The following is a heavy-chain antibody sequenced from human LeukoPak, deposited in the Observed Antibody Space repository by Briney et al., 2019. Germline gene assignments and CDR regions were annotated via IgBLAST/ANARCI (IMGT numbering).Heavy chain of an antibody. J-gene: IGHJ6*02. V-gene: IGHV4-59*01. CDR1: GGSISSYY. D-gene: IGHD3-3*02. CDR2: IYYSGST. CDR3: ARVPLVGYYGMDV. Sequence: SETLSLTCTVSGGSISSYYWSWIRQPPGTGLEWIGYIYYSGSTNYNPSLKSRVTISVDTSKNQFSLKLSSVTAADTAVYYCARVPLVGYYGMDVWGQGTTVTVSS.